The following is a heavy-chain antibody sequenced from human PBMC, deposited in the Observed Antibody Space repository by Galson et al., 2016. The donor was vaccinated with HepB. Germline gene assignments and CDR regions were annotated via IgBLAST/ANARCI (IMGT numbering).Heavy chain of an antibody. J-gene: IGHJ6*02. V-gene: IGHV3-30*18. CDR3: ANPYWSGGRCYLYYYGMDV. D-gene: IGHD2-15*01. CDR1: GFTFSYYG. Sequence: SLRLSCAASGFTFSYYGMHWVRQAPGTGLEWVAVASSDGRKKYYAVPVRGRFTVSKDNSKNTLYLQMNILIAEDTAVYYCANPYWSGGRCYLYYYGMDVWGQGTTVTVSS. CDR2: ASSDGRKK.